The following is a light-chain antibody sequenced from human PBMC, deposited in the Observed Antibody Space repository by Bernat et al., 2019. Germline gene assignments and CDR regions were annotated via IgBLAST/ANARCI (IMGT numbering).Light chain of an antibody. CDR3: AAWDDSLTGWL. CDR1: SSNIGTNT. CDR2: RDN. V-gene: IGLV1-44*01. Sequence: QSVLTQPPSASGTPGQRVTISCSGSSSNIGTNTVNWYQQLPGTAPKVLIYRDNQRPSGVPDRFSGVKSGTSASLAIRGLQSEDEADYYCAAWDDSLTGWLFCGGTKLTVL. J-gene: IGLJ3*02.